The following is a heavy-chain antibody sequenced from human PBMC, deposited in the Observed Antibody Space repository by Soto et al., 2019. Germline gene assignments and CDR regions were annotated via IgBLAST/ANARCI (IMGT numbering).Heavy chain of an antibody. Sequence: EVQLVESGGGLVQPGGSLRLSCAASGFTVTNYFMTWVRQAPGKGVEWVSVISNGGGAYYADSVKGRFTIFRDNSENTLYLQMNALRAEDTAVYYCARDEFGGAYDFWHGGQGTLVTVSS. CDR3: ARDEFGGAYDFWH. CDR1: GFTVTNYF. CDR2: ISNGGGA. J-gene: IGHJ4*02. D-gene: IGHD3-3*01. V-gene: IGHV3-66*01.